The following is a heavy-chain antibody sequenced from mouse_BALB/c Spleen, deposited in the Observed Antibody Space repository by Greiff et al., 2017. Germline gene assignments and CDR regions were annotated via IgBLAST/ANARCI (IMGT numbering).Heavy chain of an antibody. CDR1: GYSITSDYA. D-gene: IGHD2-10*02. CDR2: ISYSGST. V-gene: IGHV3-2*02. J-gene: IGHJ4*01. Sequence: EVKLVESGPGLVKPSQSLSLTCTVTGYSITSDYAWNWIRQFPGNKLEWMGYISYSGSTSYNPSLKSRISITRDTSKNQFFLQLNSVTTEDTATYYCAREKYGNYYYAMDYWGQGTSVTVSS. CDR3: AREKYGNYYYAMDY.